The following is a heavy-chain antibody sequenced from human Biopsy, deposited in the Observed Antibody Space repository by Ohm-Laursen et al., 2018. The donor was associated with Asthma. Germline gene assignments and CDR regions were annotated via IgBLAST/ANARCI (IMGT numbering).Heavy chain of an antibody. Sequence: TLSLTCTVSYGSITSGGYYWTWIRQHPGKGLGWIGFIYYSGSTYYNPSLKSRVSISIDTSKNQFSLKLSSVTAADTAVYYCARAQDYYDSRGYYRSFDYWGQGVLVTVSS. V-gene: IGHV4-31*02. CDR1: YGSITSGGYY. CDR3: ARAQDYYDSRGYYRSFDY. J-gene: IGHJ4*02. CDR2: IYYSGST. D-gene: IGHD3-22*01.